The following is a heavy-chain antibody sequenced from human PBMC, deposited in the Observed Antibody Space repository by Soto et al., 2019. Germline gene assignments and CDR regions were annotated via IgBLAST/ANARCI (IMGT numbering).Heavy chain of an antibody. Sequence: SETLSLTCAVYGGSFSGYYWSWIRQPPGKGLEWIGEINHSGSTNYNPSLKSRVTISVDTSKNQFSLKLSSVTAADTAVYYCARIRDALDIGGWFDPWGQGTLVTVSS. CDR1: GGSFSGYY. D-gene: IGHD3-10*01. CDR2: INHSGST. CDR3: ARIRDALDIGGWFDP. J-gene: IGHJ5*02. V-gene: IGHV4-34*01.